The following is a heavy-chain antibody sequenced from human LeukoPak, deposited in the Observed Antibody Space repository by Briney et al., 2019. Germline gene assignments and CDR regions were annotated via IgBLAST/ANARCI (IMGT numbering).Heavy chain of an antibody. CDR3: ARQSDSGSYRGSYVY. Sequence: GESLRLSCEGSGYIFTIYWIGCVRQMPGKGLVWMWLIYPGGSDTRYSQSLHGQVTISADNSINTPYLQWKSLMASDTPMFYCARQSDSGSYRGSYVYWGQGTLVTVSS. D-gene: IGHD3-10*01. V-gene: IGHV5-51*01. CDR2: IYPGGSDT. J-gene: IGHJ4*02. CDR1: GYIFTIYW.